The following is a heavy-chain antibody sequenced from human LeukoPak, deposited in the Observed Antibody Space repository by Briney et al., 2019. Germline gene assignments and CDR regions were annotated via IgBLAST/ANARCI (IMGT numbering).Heavy chain of an antibody. J-gene: IGHJ4*02. CDR1: GFTFSSYS. CDR3: ARDRAAGGTELDY. Sequence: GGSLRLSCAASGFTFSSYSMNWVRQAPGKGLEWVSSISSSSSYIYYADSVKGRFTISRDNAKNSLYLQMNSLRAEDTAVYYCARDRAAGGTELDYWGERSLVTVCS. D-gene: IGHD6-13*01. V-gene: IGHV3-21*01. CDR2: ISSSSSYI.